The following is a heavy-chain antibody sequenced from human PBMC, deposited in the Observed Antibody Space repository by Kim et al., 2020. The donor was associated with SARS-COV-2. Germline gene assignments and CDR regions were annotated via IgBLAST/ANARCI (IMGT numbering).Heavy chain of an antibody. J-gene: IGHJ5*02. D-gene: IGHD3-22*01. Sequence: QKLQGRVTMTTDTSTSTAYMELRSLRSDDTAVYYCARVYYDSSGYSWFDPWGQGTLVTVSS. CDR3: ARVYYDSSGYSWFDP. V-gene: IGHV1-18*01.